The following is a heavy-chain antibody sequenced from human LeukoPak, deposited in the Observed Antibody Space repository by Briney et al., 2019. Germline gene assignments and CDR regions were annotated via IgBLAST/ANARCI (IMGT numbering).Heavy chain of an antibody. CDR2: VTGRGDTT. Sequence: GGSLRLSCAASGFTFSSYAMRWVGQAPGKGREWVSGVTGRGDTTFYADSVKGRLNFSRETSTNALYMKMNSLRDEDTAVYYCARLAIVGNWFAPWGQGTLVTV. CDR1: GFTFSSYA. J-gene: IGHJ5*02. CDR3: ARLAIVGNWFAP. V-gene: IGHV3-23*01. D-gene: IGHD3-22*01.